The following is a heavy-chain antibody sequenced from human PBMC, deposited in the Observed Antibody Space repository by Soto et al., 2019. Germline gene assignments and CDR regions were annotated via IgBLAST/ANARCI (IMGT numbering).Heavy chain of an antibody. V-gene: IGHV3-74*01. D-gene: IGHD3-10*01. CDR2: INSDGSST. Sequence: GGSLRLSCAASGFTFSSYWMHWVRQAPGKGLVWVSRINSDGSSTSYADSVKGRFTISRDNAKNTLYLQMNSLRAEDTAVYYCARNLWFGEDYYYYGMDVWGQGTTVTV. CDR1: GFTFSSYW. J-gene: IGHJ6*02. CDR3: ARNLWFGEDYYYYGMDV.